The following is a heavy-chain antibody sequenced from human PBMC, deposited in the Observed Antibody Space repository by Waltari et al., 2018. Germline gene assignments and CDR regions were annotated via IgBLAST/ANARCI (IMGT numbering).Heavy chain of an antibody. CDR1: GYTLTELS. D-gene: IGHD3-22*01. V-gene: IGHV1-24*01. CDR3: ATVPRDYYDSSGYSYYFDY. CDR2: FDPEDGET. J-gene: IGHJ4*02. Sequence: QVQLVQSGAEVKKPGASVKVSCKVSGYTLTELSMHWVRQAPGTGLEWMGGFDPEDGETIYAQKFQGRVTMTEDTSTDTAYMELSSLRSEDTAVYYCATVPRDYYDSSGYSYYFDYWGQGTLVTVSS.